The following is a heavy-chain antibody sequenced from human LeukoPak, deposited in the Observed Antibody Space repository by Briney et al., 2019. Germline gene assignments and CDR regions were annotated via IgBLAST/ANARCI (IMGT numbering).Heavy chain of an antibody. D-gene: IGHD6-19*01. CDR2: INHSGST. CDR3: ARFLGIGSQRYYFDS. J-gene: IGHJ4*02. Sequence: SETLSLTCAVYGGSFSGYYWSWIRQPPGKGLEWIGEINHSGSTNYNPSLKSRVTISVDTSKNQFSLKLSSVTAADTAVYYCARFLGIGSQRYYFDSWGQGTLVTVSS. V-gene: IGHV4-34*01. CDR1: GGSFSGYY.